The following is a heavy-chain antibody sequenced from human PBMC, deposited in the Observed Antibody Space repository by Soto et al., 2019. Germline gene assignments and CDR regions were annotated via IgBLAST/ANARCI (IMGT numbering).Heavy chain of an antibody. Sequence: SDTLSLTCSVSCYSVSSSDYYWDWIRQPPGKGLEWIGSMLYSGLTYYNPSLKSRVTLSVDTSKNQFSVRLNSVTASDTAVYYCAPLTVSLSGPYGIHVWGQGTTVTVSS. J-gene: IGHJ6*02. CDR2: MLYSGLT. CDR1: CYSVSSSDYY. CDR3: APLTVSLSGPYGIHV. D-gene: IGHD2-15*01. V-gene: IGHV4-39*01.